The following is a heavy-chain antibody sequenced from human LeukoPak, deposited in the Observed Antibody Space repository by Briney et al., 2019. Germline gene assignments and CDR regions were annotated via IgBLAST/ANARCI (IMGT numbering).Heavy chain of an antibody. Sequence: GASVKASCKASGYTCTSYDINWLRQATGQGLEWMGWMNPNSGNTGYAQKFQGRVTITRNTSISTAYMELSSLRSEDTAVYYCARGRITIFGVVIIAGDFDYWCHGTLGTVSS. CDR2: MNPNSGNT. CDR3: ARGRITIFGVVIIAGDFDY. V-gene: IGHV1-8*03. D-gene: IGHD3-3*01. CDR1: GYTCTSYD. J-gene: IGHJ4*01.